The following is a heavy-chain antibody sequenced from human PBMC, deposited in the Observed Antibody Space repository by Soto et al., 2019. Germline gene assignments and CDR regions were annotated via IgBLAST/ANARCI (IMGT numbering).Heavy chain of an antibody. CDR1: GGSISSCGYY. J-gene: IGHJ4*02. V-gene: IGHV4-31*03. D-gene: IGHD6-19*01. CDR3: ARDIAEVAGVFDY. CDR2: IYYSGST. Sequence: QVQLQESGPGLVKPSQTLSLTCTVSGGSISSCGYYWSWIRQHPGKGLEWIGYIYYSGSTYYNPSITSRVTKSVDTSKNQFSTKLSSVTAADTAVYYCARDIAEVAGVFDYWGQGTLVTVSS.